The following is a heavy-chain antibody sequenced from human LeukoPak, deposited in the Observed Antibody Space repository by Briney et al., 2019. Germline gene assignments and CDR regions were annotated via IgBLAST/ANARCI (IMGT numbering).Heavy chain of an antibody. CDR2: INHSGST. CDR3: ARGRSGWRNDAFDI. V-gene: IGHV4-34*01. Sequence: PSETLSLTCAVYGGSFSGYYWSWIRQPPGKGLEWIGEINHSGSTNYNPSLKSRVTISVDTSKNQFSLKLSSVTAADTAVYYCARGRSGWRNDAFDIWGQGTMVTVSS. J-gene: IGHJ3*02. CDR1: GGSFSGYY. D-gene: IGHD6-19*01.